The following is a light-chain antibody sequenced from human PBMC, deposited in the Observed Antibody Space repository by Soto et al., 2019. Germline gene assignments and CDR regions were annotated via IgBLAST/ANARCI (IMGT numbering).Light chain of an antibody. CDR3: QAWDSSTAYV. CDR1: KLGDKY. CDR2: QDT. Sequence: SYELTQPPSVSVSPGQTASITCSGDKLGDKYACWYQQKPGQSPVLVIYQDTKRPSGIPERFSGSKSGNTATLTISGTQAVDEADYYRQAWDSSTAYVFRAGTKLTVL. V-gene: IGLV3-1*01. J-gene: IGLJ1*01.